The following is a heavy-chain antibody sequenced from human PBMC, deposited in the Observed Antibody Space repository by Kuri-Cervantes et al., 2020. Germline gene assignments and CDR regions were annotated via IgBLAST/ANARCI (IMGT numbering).Heavy chain of an antibody. V-gene: IGHV4-59*04. Sequence: GSLRLSCTVSGGSISSYYWSWIRQPPGKGLEWIGNKHHSGSTYYNPSLKSRVTIPLDTSKNQFSLQLSSVTAADTAVYYCATALAGGGDFYWGQGTLVTVSS. D-gene: IGHD2-21*01. J-gene: IGHJ4*02. CDR1: GGSISSYY. CDR3: ATALAGGGDFY. CDR2: KHHSGST.